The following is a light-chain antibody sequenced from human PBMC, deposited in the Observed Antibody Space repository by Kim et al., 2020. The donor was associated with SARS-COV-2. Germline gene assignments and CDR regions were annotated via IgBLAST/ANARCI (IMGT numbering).Light chain of an antibody. V-gene: IGLV7-46*01. CDR3: LLSYSGARPGV. CDR2: DTI. Sequence: TVPSSCGASNGAGTSGHSPYWCQHQPGQAPRTLIYDTINKHSWTPARFAGSRLGGKAALTLSGAQPEDEAEYSCLLSYSGARPGVFGGGTQLTVL. J-gene: IGLJ3*02. CDR1: NGAGTSGHS.